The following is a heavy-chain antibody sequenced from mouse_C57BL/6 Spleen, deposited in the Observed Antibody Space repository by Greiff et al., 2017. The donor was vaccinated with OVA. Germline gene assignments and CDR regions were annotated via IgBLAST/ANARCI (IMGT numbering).Heavy chain of an antibody. J-gene: IGHJ3*01. CDR3: ARGGLRQVRGFAY. V-gene: IGHV1-18*01. CDR2: INPNNGGT. D-gene: IGHD2-4*01. CDR1: GYTFTDYN. Sequence: VELQQSGPELVKPGASVKIPCKASGYTFTDYNMDWVKQSHGKSLEWIGDINPNNGGTIYNQKFKGKATLTVDKSSSTAYMERRSLTSEDTAVYYCARGGLRQVRGFAYWGQGTLVTVSA.